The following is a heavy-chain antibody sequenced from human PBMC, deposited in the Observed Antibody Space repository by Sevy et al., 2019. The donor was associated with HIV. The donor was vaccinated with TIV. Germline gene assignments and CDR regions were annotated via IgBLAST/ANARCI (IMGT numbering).Heavy chain of an antibody. CDR1: GYSFTSYW. CDR3: ARPDGNHALDY. J-gene: IGHJ4*02. Sequence: GESLKISCKGSGYSFTSYWIGWVRQMPGKGLEWMGIIYPGDSDITYSPSFQGQVTFSVDESISTAYLQWSSLKTSDTAIYYCARPDGNHALDYWGQGTLVTVSS. CDR2: IYPGDSDI. V-gene: IGHV5-51*01.